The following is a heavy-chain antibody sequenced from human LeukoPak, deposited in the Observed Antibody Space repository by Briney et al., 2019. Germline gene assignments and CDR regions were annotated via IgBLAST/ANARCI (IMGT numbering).Heavy chain of an antibody. Sequence: PGGSLRLSPAPSLVSPRGTYTSRVPHGLREGVWWFSVIYSGGSTYSADSVKGRFTISRDNSKNPLFLRMNSLRAEDTAVYYCARASGDSDYFDGWGQGTLVTVS. V-gene: IGHV3-53*01. D-gene: IGHD3-10*01. CDR1: LVSPRGTY. CDR2: IYSGGST. J-gene: IGHJ4*02. CDR3: ARASGDSDYFDG.